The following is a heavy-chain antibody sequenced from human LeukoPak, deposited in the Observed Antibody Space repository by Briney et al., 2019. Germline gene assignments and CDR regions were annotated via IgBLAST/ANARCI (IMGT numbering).Heavy chain of an antibody. J-gene: IGHJ6*03. CDR3: ARDRWGLAVAGAGYMDV. CDR1: GFTFSSYE. Sequence: PGGSLRLSCAASGFTFSSYEMNWVRQAPGKGREWLSYISTRGGAIYYADSVKGRFTISRDNAENSLYLQMNSLRAEDTAVYYCARDRWGLAVAGAGYMDVWGKGTTVTVSS. D-gene: IGHD6-19*01. CDR2: ISTRGGAI. V-gene: IGHV3-48*03.